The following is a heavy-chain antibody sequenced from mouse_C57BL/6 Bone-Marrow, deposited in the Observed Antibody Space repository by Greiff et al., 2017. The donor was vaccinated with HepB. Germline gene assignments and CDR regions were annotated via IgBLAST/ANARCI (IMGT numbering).Heavy chain of an antibody. CDR1: GFTFSSYA. V-gene: IGHV5-4*03. J-gene: IGHJ2*01. Sequence: EVMLVESGGGLVKPGGSLKLSCAASGFTFSSYAMSWVRQTPEKRLEWVATISDGGSYTYYPDNVKGRFTISRDNAKNNLYLQMSHLKSEDTAMYYCARKDWDYFDYWGQGTTLTVSS. CDR2: ISDGGSYT. D-gene: IGHD4-1*01. CDR3: ARKDWDYFDY.